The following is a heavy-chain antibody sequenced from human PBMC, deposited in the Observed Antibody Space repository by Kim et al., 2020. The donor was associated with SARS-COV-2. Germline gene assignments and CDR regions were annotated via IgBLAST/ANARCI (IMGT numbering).Heavy chain of an antibody. Sequence: SETLSLTCTVSGGSISSYYWSWIRQPPGKGLEWIGYIYYSGSTNYNPSLKSRVTISVDTSKNQFSLKLSSVTAADTAVYYCARGASGYDFWSGYPTHYYYYYYMDVGGKGTTVTVSS. CDR2: IYYSGST. D-gene: IGHD3-3*01. CDR3: ARGASGYDFWSGYPTHYYYYYYMDV. V-gene: IGHV4-59*01. J-gene: IGHJ6*03. CDR1: GGSISSYY.